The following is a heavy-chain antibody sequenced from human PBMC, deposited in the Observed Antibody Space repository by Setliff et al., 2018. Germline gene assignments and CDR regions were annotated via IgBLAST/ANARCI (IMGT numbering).Heavy chain of an antibody. D-gene: IGHD3-3*01. J-gene: IGHJ6*03. CDR2: IYYSGST. CDR3: ARVGMYYNFWSGYYTYYYYYYMDA. CDR1: GGSISSSSYY. V-gene: IGHV4-39*07. Sequence: PSETLSLTCTVSGGSISSSSYYWGWIRQPPGKGLEWIGSIYYSGSTYYNPSLKSRVTISVDTSKNQFSLKLNSVTAADTAVYYCARVGMYYNFWSGYYTYYYYYYMDAWGKGTTVTVSS.